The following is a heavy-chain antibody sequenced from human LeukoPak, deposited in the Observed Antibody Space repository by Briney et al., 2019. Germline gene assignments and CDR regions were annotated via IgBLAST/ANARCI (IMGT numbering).Heavy chain of an antibody. Sequence: ASVKVSCKASGYTFTGYYMHWVRQAPGQGLEWMGWINPNSGGTNYGQKFQGRVTMTRDTSISTAYMELSRLRSDDTAVYYCARGMTTALFDYWGQGTLVTVSS. D-gene: IGHD4-17*01. CDR3: ARGMTTALFDY. J-gene: IGHJ4*02. CDR1: GYTFTGYY. V-gene: IGHV1-2*02. CDR2: INPNSGGT.